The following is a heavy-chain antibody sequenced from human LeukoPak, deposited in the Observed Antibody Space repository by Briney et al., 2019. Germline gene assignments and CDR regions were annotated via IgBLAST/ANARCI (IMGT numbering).Heavy chain of an antibody. Sequence: GGSLRLSCAASGFTFSSYEMNWVRQAPGKGLEWVSSISSSSSYIYYADSVKGRFTISRDNAKNSLYLQMNSLRTEDTAVYYCARLGYCSGGSCYHFDYWGQGTLVTVSS. CDR3: ARLGYCSGGSCYHFDY. CDR2: ISSSSSYI. J-gene: IGHJ4*02. D-gene: IGHD2-15*01. CDR1: GFTFSSYE. V-gene: IGHV3-21*01.